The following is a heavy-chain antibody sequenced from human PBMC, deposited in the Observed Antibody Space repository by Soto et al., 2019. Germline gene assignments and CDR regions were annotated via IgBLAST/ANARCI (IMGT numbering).Heavy chain of an antibody. CDR3: ARERLAAAGVFVY. Sequence: LRLSCAGSGFIFSDYGMHWVRQAPDKGLEWVALTSYDGSNKFYADSVKGRFTVSRDNSKNTVYLQMSSLRLEDTSVYYCARERLAAAGVFVYWGQGTLVTVST. CDR2: TSYDGSNK. CDR1: GFIFSDYG. V-gene: IGHV3-30*03. J-gene: IGHJ4*02. D-gene: IGHD6-13*01.